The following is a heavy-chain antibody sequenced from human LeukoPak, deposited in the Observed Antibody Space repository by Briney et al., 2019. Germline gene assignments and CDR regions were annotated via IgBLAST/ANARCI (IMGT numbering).Heavy chain of an antibody. Sequence: SETLSLTCTVSGGSISSGSYYWGWIRQPPGKGLEWIGTLSYSGKTYYNPSLKSRVTISIDTSKNQFSLKLTSAAAADTAVYYCARDQLGYGDYFEAFDIWGQGTMVTVSS. J-gene: IGHJ3*02. V-gene: IGHV4-39*07. CDR1: GGSISSGSYY. D-gene: IGHD4-17*01. CDR2: LSYSGKT. CDR3: ARDQLGYGDYFEAFDI.